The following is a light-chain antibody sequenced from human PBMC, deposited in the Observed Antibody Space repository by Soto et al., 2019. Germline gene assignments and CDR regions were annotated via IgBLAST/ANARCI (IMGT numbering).Light chain of an antibody. CDR3: QQSYYTPT. V-gene: IGKV1-39*01. CDR2: SAS. Sequence: DTQMTQSPSSLSASVGERFTITCRASQTIFTSLNWYQQKPGKAPKLLIYSASSLQSGVPSSFSGGGSGTDFNLTITSLQPEDFATYYCQQSYYTPTFGQGTKLAIK. J-gene: IGKJ2*01. CDR1: QTIFTS.